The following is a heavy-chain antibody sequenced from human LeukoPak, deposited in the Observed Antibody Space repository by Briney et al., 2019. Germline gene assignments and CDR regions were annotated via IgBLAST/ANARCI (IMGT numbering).Heavy chain of an antibody. D-gene: IGHD3-22*01. CDR1: GGTFSSYA. Sequence: ASVKVSCKASGGTFSSYAISWVRQAPGQGLEWMGGTIPIFGTANYAQKFQSRVTITADESTSTAYMELSSLRSEDTAVYYCARGAGAYDSSGYYSSWGQGTLVTVSS. CDR3: ARGAGAYDSSGYYSS. CDR2: TIPIFGTA. J-gene: IGHJ5*02. V-gene: IGHV1-69*13.